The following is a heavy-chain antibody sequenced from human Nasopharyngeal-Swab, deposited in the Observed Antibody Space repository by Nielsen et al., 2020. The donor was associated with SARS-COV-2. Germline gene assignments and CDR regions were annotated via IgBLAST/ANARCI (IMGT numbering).Heavy chain of an antibody. CDR3: VKPVHITMVRGVMSGPNWFDP. J-gene: IGHJ5*02. Sequence: GGSLRLSCSASGFTFSSYAMHWVRQAPRKGLEYVSAISSNGGSTYYADSVKGRFTISRDNSKNTLYLQMSSLRAEDTAVYYCVKPVHITMVRGVMSGPNWFDPWGQGTLVTVSS. CDR1: GFTFSSYA. V-gene: IGHV3-64D*06. D-gene: IGHD3-10*01. CDR2: ISSNGGST.